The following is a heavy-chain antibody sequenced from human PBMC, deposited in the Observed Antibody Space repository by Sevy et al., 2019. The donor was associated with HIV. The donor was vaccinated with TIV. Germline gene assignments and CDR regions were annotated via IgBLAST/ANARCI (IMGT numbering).Heavy chain of an antibody. V-gene: IGHV4-59*01. CDR2: VYYTGNT. Sequence: TLSLTCTVSVGSISHYYWSWIRQPPGKGLEWIGFVYYTGNTNYNPSLKGRVTVALDTSKNQFSLKLNSVTAADTAVYYCVRQGGLVDYGMDVWGPGTTVTVSS. CDR3: VRQGGLVDYGMDV. CDR1: VGSISHYY. J-gene: IGHJ6*02. D-gene: IGHD1-26*01.